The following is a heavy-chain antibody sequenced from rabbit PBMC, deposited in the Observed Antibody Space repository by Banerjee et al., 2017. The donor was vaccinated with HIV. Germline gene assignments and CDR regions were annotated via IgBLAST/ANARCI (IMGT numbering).Heavy chain of an antibody. J-gene: IGHJ4*01. CDR2: IVAGSSGNT. Sequence: QSLEESGGDLVKPEGSLTLTCTASGFSFSDMYYMCWVRQAPGKGLEWIACIVAGSSGNTYYASWAKGRFTISKTSSTTVTLQMTSLTAADTATYFCARWPGYGVSSGYYLWGQGTLVTVS. CDR3: ARWPGYGVSSGYYL. V-gene: IGHV1S40*01. D-gene: IGHD1-1*01. CDR1: GFSFSDMYY.